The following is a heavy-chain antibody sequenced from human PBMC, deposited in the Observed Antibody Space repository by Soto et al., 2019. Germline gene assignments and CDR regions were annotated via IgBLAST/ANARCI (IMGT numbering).Heavy chain of an antibody. CDR2: IYYSGST. D-gene: IGHD5-12*01. V-gene: IGHV4-59*01. CDR1: GGSISSYY. CDR3: ARGGRLRRSYYYYYGMDV. Sequence: SETLSLTCTVSGGSISSYYGSWIRQPPGKGLEWIGYIYYSGSTNYNPSLKSRVTISVDTSKNQFSLKLSSVTAADTAVYYCARGGRLRRSYYYYYGMDVWGQGTTVTVSS. J-gene: IGHJ6*02.